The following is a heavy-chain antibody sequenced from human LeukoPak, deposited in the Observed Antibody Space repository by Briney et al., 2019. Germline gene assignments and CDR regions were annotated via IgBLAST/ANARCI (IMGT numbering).Heavy chain of an antibody. CDR2: INHSGST. V-gene: IGHV4-34*01. J-gene: IGHJ5*02. Sequence: SETLSLTCAVYGGSFSGYYWSWIRQPPGKGLEWIGEINHSGSTNYNPSLKSRVTISVDTSKNQFSLKLSSVTAADTAVYYCARGFGSARWHGDYVVWFDPWGQGTLVTVSS. CDR1: GGSFSGYY. D-gene: IGHD4-17*01. CDR3: ARGFGSARWHGDYVVWFDP.